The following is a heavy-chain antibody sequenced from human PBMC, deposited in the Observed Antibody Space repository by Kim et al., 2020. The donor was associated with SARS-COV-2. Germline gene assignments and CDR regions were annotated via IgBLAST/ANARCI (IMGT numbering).Heavy chain of an antibody. CDR2: INHSGST. D-gene: IGHD3-10*01. CDR1: GGSFSGYY. J-gene: IGHJ4*02. CDR3: ARVRRYYGSGSYGTRLYYFDY. Sequence: SETLSLTCAVYGGSFSGYYWSWIRQPPGKGLEWIGEINHSGSTNYNPSLKSRVTISVDTSKNQFSLKLSSVTAADTAVYYCARVRRYYGSGSYGTRLYYFDYWGQGTLVTVSS. V-gene: IGHV4-34*01.